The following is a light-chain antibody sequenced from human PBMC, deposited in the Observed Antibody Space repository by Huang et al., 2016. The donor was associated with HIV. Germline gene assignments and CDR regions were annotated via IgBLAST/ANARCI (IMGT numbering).Light chain of an antibody. V-gene: IGKV1-12*01. CDR3: QQANSFPLIT. CDR2: AAS. CDR1: QGISRW. J-gene: IGKJ5*01. Sequence: DIQMTQSPSFVSASVGDRVTINCRASQGISRWLAWYQQKPGKAPQLLIYAASSLQSGVPTRFSCSGSGTDFTLTISDLQPDDFATYFCQQANSFPLITFGQGTRLDIK.